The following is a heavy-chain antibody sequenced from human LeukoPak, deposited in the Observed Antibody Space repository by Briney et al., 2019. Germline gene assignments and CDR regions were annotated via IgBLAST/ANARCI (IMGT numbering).Heavy chain of an antibody. J-gene: IGHJ4*02. CDR2: ISPDSSYI. CDR3: VRGSYGAYDY. V-gene: IGHV3-21*01. Sequence: GGPLRLSCAASGFNFNTYTTNWVRQAPGKGLEWVSSISPDSSYIYYADAVHGRFTVSRDNAKYSLYLQMNSLRAEDTAVYYCVRGSYGAYDYWGQGSLVTVSS. CDR1: GFNFNTYT. D-gene: IGHD4-17*01.